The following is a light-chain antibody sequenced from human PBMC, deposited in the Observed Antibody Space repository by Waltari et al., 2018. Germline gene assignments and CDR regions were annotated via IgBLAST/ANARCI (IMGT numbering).Light chain of an antibody. CDR3: QTGGHGIWV. V-gene: IGLV4-69*01. Sequence: QLVLTQSPSASASLGASVKLTGTLDSEHSSNIIPWHLQQPEKGPPYTMKVTTVGRHNKRQEEGPLCVRHVNRDGCNGTWVEVPDRFSSSCFWAERSLSISILQSEDETNYYCQTGGHGIWVFGGGTKLTVL. CDR2: VTTVGRH. CDR1: SEHSSNI. J-gene: IGLJ3*02.